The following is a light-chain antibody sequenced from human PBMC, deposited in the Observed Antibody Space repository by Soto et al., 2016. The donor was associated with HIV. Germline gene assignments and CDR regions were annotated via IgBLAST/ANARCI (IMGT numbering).Light chain of an antibody. J-gene: IGLJ2*01. CDR2: DDS. CDR3: QVWDASTDLVV. V-gene: IGLV3-21*03. Sequence: SYELTQPPSLSVAPRKTVRITCGGNNVGSKSVQWYQQKPGQAPILVLYDDSDRPSGIPERFSGSNSGDTATLTISRVEAGDEADYYCQVWDASTDLVVFGGGTKLTVL. CDR1: NVGSKS.